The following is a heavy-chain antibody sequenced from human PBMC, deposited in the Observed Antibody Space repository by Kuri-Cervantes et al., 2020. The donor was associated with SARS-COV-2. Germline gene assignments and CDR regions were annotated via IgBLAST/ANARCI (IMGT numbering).Heavy chain of an antibody. V-gene: IGHV3-49*02. Sequence: GESLKISCAASGFTFSSYTMSWVRQAPGKGLEWVGFIRSKAYGGTTEYAASVKGRFTISRDDSKSIAYLQMNSLKTEDTAVYYCTRDGSLGYYYDSSGYFPLDYWGQGTLVTVSS. J-gene: IGHJ4*02. CDR1: GFTFSSYT. CDR2: IRSKAYGGTT. CDR3: TRDGSLGYYYDSSGYFPLDY. D-gene: IGHD3-22*01.